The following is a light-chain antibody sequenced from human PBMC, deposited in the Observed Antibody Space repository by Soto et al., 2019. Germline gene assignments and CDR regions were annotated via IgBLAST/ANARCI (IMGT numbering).Light chain of an antibody. V-gene: IGKV1-9*01. CDR3: QQYYSFPRT. CDR1: QGISSY. J-gene: IGKJ1*01. Sequence: IQLTQSPSFLSASVGDRFTITCRASQGISSYLAWYQQKPGKDPKLLIYAASTLQSGVPSRFSGSGSGTDFTLTISCLQSEDFPTYYCQQYYSFPRTFGQGTKVDI. CDR2: AAS.